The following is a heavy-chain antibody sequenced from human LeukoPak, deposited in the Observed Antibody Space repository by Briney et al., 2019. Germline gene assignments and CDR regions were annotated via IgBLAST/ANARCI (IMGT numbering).Heavy chain of an antibody. J-gene: IGHJ4*02. CDR1: GFTFSSYA. D-gene: IGHD3-16*02. CDR3: ARAESSTFGGVIFPDY. V-gene: IGHV3-21*01. Sequence: PGGSLRLSCAASGFTFSSYAMSWVRQAPGKGLEWVSSISSSSSYIYYADSVKGRFTISRDNAKNSLYLQMNSLRAEDTAVYYCARAESSTFGGVIFPDYWGQGTLVTVSS. CDR2: ISSSSSYI.